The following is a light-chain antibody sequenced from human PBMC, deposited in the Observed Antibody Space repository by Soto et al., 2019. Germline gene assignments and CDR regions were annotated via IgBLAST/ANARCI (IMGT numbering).Light chain of an antibody. CDR2: AAS. Sequence: DIQMTQSPSSLSASVGDRVTITCRASQTISSFLNWYQQNPGKAPKLLIYAASSLQSGVPSSFSGSGSGTDFTLTISSLQPEDSATYYCQQSYSTSWTFGQGTKVEIK. CDR3: QQSYSTSWT. CDR1: QTISSF. V-gene: IGKV1-39*01. J-gene: IGKJ1*01.